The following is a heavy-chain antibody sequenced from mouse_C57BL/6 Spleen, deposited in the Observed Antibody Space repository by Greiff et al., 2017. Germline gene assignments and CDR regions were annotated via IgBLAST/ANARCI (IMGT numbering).Heavy chain of an antibody. Sequence: QVQLQQSGPELVKPGASVKLSCKASGYTFTSYAINWVKQRPGQGLEWIGWIYPRDGSTKYNEKFKGKATLTVDTSSSTAYMELHSLTSEDSSVYFCAKAEIYGSSLYYFDYWGQGTTLTVSS. J-gene: IGHJ2*01. D-gene: IGHD1-1*01. CDR2: IYPRDGST. CDR3: AKAEIYGSSLYYFDY. CDR1: GYTFTSYA. V-gene: IGHV1-85*01.